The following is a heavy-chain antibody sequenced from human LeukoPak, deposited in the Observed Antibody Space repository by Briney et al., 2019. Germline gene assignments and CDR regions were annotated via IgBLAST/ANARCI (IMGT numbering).Heavy chain of an antibody. Sequence: GGSLRLSCAASGFTFSNYAMSWVRQAPGKGLEWVSYISSSSGTIYYADSVKGRFTISRDNAKNSLYLQMNSLRDEDTAVYYCAWVPAAHDAFDIWGRGTMVTVSS. CDR1: GFTFSNYA. D-gene: IGHD2-2*01. CDR3: AWVPAAHDAFDI. CDR2: ISSSSGTI. V-gene: IGHV3-48*02. J-gene: IGHJ3*02.